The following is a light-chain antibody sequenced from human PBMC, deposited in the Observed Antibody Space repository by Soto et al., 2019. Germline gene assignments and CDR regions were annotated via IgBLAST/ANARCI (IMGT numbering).Light chain of an antibody. Sequence: QAVVTQPPSVSGAPGQRVTISCTGNNSNLGAGYDVHWYQQLPGAAPKLVIFGNRNRPSGVPERFSGSKSGTSASLAITGLQAEDEADYYRQAYDDSLAAFVFGGGTKLTVL. CDR3: QAYDDSLAAFV. CDR1: NSNLGAGYD. J-gene: IGLJ3*02. CDR2: GNR. V-gene: IGLV1-40*01.